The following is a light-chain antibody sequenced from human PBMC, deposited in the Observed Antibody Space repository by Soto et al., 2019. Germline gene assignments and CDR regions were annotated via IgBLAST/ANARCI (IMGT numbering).Light chain of an antibody. CDR2: DAS. CDR3: QQRSNWPPLT. J-gene: IGKJ4*02. CDR1: QSVSSY. Sequence: EIVLTQSPATLSLSPGERATLSCRASQSVSSYLAWYQQKPGQAPRLLIYDASNSATGIPARFSGSGSGTDFTLTIGSLEPEDFAVYYCQQRSNWPPLTFGGGTKVEIK. V-gene: IGKV3-11*01.